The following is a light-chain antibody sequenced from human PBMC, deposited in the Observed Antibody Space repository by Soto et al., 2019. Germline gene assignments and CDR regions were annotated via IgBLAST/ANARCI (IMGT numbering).Light chain of an antibody. V-gene: IGKV1-39*01. CDR2: DAS. Sequence: DIQMTQSPSSLSASVGDRVTITCRASQSISNYLNWYQQKPGKAPNLLIYDASSLLSGVPSRFRGRGTGKKFPPTISRLEPEEFSNYYCQQSDSTPYTFGQGTKLEIK. CDR3: QQSDSTPYT. J-gene: IGKJ2*01. CDR1: QSISNY.